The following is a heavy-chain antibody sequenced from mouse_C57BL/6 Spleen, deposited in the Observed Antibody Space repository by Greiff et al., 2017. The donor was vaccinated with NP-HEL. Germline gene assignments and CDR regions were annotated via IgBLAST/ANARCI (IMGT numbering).Heavy chain of an antibody. CDR2: IYPGDGDT. Sequence: QVQLQQSGAELVKPGASVKISCKASGYAFSSYWMNWVKQRPGKGLEWIGQIYPGDGDTNYNGKFKGKATLTADKSSSTAYMQLSSLTSAESAVYFCAREAYDYGFWYWGQGALVTVSA. J-gene: IGHJ3*01. CDR1: GYAFSSYW. CDR3: AREAYDYGFWY. V-gene: IGHV1-80*01. D-gene: IGHD2-4*01.